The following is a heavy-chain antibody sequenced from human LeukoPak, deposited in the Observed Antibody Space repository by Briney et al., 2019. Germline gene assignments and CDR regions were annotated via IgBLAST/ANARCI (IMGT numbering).Heavy chain of an antibody. D-gene: IGHD2-15*01. J-gene: IGHJ4*02. CDR3: ARGAVSPDCNGGSCYTFDY. Sequence: ASVKVSCKASGYKFTSDINWMRQAPGQGLEWMGWMNPDSGNAEYAQKFQGRVTMTRDNSISIAYMELRSLRSEDTAVYYCARGAVSPDCNGGSCYTFDYLGQGTLVTVSS. CDR1: GYKFTSD. V-gene: IGHV1-8*01. CDR2: MNPDSGNA.